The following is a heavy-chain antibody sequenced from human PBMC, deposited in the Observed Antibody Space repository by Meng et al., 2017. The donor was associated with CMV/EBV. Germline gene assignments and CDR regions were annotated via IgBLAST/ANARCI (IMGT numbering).Heavy chain of an antibody. Sequence: GESLKISCAASGFTFSSYAMHWVRQAPGKGLEWVAVISYDGSNKYYADSVKGRFTISRDNCKNTLYLQMNSLRAEDTAAYYCARDKSRRDGYNYGYWGQGTLVTVSS. V-gene: IGHV3-30*04. CDR3: ARDKSRRDGYNYGY. CDR1: GFTFSSYA. J-gene: IGHJ4*02. D-gene: IGHD5-24*01. CDR2: ISYDGSNK.